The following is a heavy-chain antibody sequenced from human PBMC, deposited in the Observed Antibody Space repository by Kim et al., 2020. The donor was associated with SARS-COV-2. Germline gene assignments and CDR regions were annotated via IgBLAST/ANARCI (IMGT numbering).Heavy chain of an antibody. D-gene: IGHD3-22*01. CDR3: ARVGSRGYYDSSGPNWFDP. J-gene: IGHJ5*02. V-gene: IGHV3-21*01. CDR2: ISSSSSYI. CDR1: GFTFSSYS. Sequence: GGSLRLSCAASGFTFSSYSMNWVRQAPGKGLEWVSSISSSSSYIYYADSVKGRVTISRDNAKNSLYLQMNSLRAEDTAVYYCARVGSRGYYDSSGPNWFDPGGQGTLVTVSS.